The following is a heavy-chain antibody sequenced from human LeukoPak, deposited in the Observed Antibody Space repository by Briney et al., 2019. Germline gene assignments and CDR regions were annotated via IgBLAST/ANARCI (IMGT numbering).Heavy chain of an antibody. CDR1: GFTFSSYA. D-gene: IGHD6-19*01. CDR2: ISYDGSNK. Sequence: PRGSLRLSCAASGFTFSSYAMHWVRQAPGKGLEWVAVISYDGSNKYYADSVKGRFTISRDNSKNTLYLQMNSLRAEDTAVYYCARVGSGWYQTRFDYWGQGTLVTVSS. J-gene: IGHJ4*02. V-gene: IGHV3-30*04. CDR3: ARVGSGWYQTRFDY.